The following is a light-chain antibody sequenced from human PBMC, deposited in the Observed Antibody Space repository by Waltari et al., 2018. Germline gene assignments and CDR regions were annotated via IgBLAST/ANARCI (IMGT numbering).Light chain of an antibody. CDR1: QSISKY. J-gene: IGKJ1*01. CDR2: AAS. CDR3: QNHERLPAT. V-gene: IGKV3-20*01. Sequence: VLTQSPGTLSLSPGETATLSCRASQSISKYLVWYQQRPGHAPMLLIYAASTRATGVPDRFSGSGYGTDFTLTISRLEPEDFAVYYCQNHERLPATFGQGTKVEIK.